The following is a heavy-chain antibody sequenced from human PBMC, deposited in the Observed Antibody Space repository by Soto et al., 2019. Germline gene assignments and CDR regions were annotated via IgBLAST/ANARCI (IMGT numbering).Heavy chain of an antibody. CDR1: GGSFSGYY. V-gene: IGHV4-34*01. D-gene: IGHD1-1*01. CDR3: ASYWNGDNGYYYYYGMDV. J-gene: IGHJ6*02. CDR2: INHSGST. Sequence: SETLSLTCAVYGGSFSGYYWSWSLQPPGKGLEWIGEINHSGSTNYNPSLKSRVAISVDTSKNQFSLKLSSVTAADTAVYYCASYWNGDNGYYYYYGMDVWSQGTTVTVSS.